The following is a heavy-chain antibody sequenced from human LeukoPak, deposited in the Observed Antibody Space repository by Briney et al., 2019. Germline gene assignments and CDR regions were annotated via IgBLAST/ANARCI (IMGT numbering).Heavy chain of an antibody. V-gene: IGHV4-34*01. D-gene: IGHD2-2*01. CDR1: GGSFGGYY. J-gene: IGHJ6*04. CDR2: INHSGST. CDR3: ATSRIGDGMDV. Sequence: SVTLSLKCAVYGGSFGGYYWIWMRQPPGKGLVGIVEINHSGSTNYHTSLKSRVTISVDTSKNQFSLKLSSVTAADTAVYYCATSRIGDGMDVWGKGTTVTVSS.